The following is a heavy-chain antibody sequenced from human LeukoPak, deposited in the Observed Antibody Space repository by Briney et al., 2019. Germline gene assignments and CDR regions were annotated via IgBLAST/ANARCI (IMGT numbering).Heavy chain of an antibody. Sequence: PGGSLRLSCTASGFTFGDYAMSWFRKAPGKGLEWVGFIRSKAYGGTTEYAASVKGRFTISRDDSKSIAYLQMNSLKTEDTAVYYCTRSRGYGRFFNWFDPWGQGTLVTVSS. CDR2: IRSKAYGGTT. J-gene: IGHJ5*02. CDR1: GFTFGDYA. CDR3: TRSRGYGRFFNWFDP. V-gene: IGHV3-49*03. D-gene: IGHD3-3*01.